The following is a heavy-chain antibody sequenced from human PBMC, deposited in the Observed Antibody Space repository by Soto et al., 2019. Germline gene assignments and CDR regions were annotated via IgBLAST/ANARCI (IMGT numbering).Heavy chain of an antibody. CDR2: ISSDGSNK. Sequence: QVQLVESGGGVVQPGRSLRLSCAASGFTFSSYGRHWVRQAPGKGLEWVAVISSDGSNKYYADSVKGRFTISRDNSKNTLYLQMKSLRPEDTAVYYCVGGYYFGDYWGQGTLVTVSS. J-gene: IGHJ4*02. CDR1: GFTFSSYG. D-gene: IGHD3-22*01. CDR3: VGGYYFGDY. V-gene: IGHV3-30*03.